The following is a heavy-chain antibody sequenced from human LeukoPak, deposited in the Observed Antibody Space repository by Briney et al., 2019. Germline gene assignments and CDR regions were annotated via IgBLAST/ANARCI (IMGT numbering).Heavy chain of an antibody. J-gene: IGHJ4*02. CDR2: FNPNSGGT. CDR1: GYTFTDYY. Sequence: ASVKVSCKASGYTFTDYYMHWVRQAPGQGLEWLGWFNPNSGGTNYAQKFQGRVTMTRDTSISTAYMELSRLRSDDTAVYYCAREYYDSSAYNQEAIDYWGQGTLVTVSS. CDR3: AREYYDSSAYNQEAIDY. D-gene: IGHD3-22*01. V-gene: IGHV1-2*02.